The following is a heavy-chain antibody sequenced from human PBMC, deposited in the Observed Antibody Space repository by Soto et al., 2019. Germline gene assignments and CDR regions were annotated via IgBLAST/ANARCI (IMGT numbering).Heavy chain of an antibody. CDR1: GFAFNTYG. J-gene: IGHJ4*02. CDR2: ISLDGSNK. Sequence: QVQLVESGGGLVQPGRSLRLSCAASGFAFNTYGMHWVRQAPGKGLEWVAVISLDGSNKYYADSVKGRFTISRDNSKNTLFLQMNSLRAEDTAVYYCAKDGGWGRLRGDYVDCWGQGTRVTVSS. CDR3: AKDGGWGRLRGDYVDC. V-gene: IGHV3-30*18. D-gene: IGHD5-12*01.